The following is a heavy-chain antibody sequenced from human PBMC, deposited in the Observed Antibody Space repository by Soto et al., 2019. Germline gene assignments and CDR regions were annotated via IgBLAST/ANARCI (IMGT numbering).Heavy chain of an antibody. CDR3: ALHNSGWDIGY. CDR1: GYNFSRYW. J-gene: IGHJ4*02. D-gene: IGHD5-12*01. V-gene: IGHV5-51*01. Sequence: PGESLKISCQGSGYNFSRYWIGWVRQMPGKGLEWMGIIYPGDSDPRYSPSFQGQVTISADKSISTAYLQWTSLKASDTATYYCALHNSGWDIGYWGQGTLVTVYS. CDR2: IYPGDSDP.